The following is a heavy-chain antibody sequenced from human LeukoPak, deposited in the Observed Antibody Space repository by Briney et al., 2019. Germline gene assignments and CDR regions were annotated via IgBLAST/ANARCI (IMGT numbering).Heavy chain of an antibody. CDR1: GFTFNSYA. Sequence: GGSLRLSCVAPGFTFNSYAMHWVRQTPGKGLEWVATIWHDGSDHRYVDSVRGRFTISRDNSKDTVYLQMNDLRVEDTAIYYCARGGTTGNWFDPWGQGILVTVSS. CDR2: IWHDGSDH. CDR3: ARGGTTGNWFDP. J-gene: IGHJ5*02. V-gene: IGHV3-33*01. D-gene: IGHD3-16*01.